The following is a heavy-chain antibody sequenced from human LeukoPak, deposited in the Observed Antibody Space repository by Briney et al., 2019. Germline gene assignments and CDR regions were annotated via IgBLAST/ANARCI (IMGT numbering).Heavy chain of an antibody. CDR3: ARRYSNYFFDY. CDR1: AYSITSGYY. Sequence: PSETLSLTCGVSAYSITSGYYWAWIRQPPGKGLEWIGNIYHSGSTYYNPSLKSRVTISVDTSKNQFSLKLSPVTAADTAVYYCARRYSNYFFDYWGQGTLVTVSS. J-gene: IGHJ4*02. D-gene: IGHD4-11*01. V-gene: IGHV4-38-2*01. CDR2: IYHSGST.